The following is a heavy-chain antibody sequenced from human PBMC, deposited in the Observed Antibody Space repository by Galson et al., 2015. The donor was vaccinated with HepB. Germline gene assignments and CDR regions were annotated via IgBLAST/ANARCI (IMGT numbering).Heavy chain of an antibody. CDR1: GGTFSSYA. CDR2: IIPILGIA. CDR3: ARLTTVTTYYYYYYMDV. D-gene: IGHD4-11*01. J-gene: IGHJ6*03. Sequence: SVKVSCKASGGTFSSYAISWVRQAPGQGLEWMGGIIPILGIANYAQKFQGRVTITADKSTSTAYMELSSLRSEDTAVYYCARLTTVTTYYYYYYMDVWGKGTTVTVSS. V-gene: IGHV1-69*10.